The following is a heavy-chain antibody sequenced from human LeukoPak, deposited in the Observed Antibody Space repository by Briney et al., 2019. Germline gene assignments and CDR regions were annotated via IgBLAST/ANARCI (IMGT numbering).Heavy chain of an antibody. D-gene: IGHD5-24*01. CDR1: GFNFDDYA. Sequence: GRSLRLSCAVSGFNFDDYAMHWVRQAPGRGLEWVSGINWKNGKGIYEDSVKGRFTISRENAKNSLYLQMSSLRAEDTALYYCTRRAARWQFDLWGRGTLLTVSS. CDR2: INWKNGKG. J-gene: IGHJ2*01. CDR3: TRRAARWQFDL. V-gene: IGHV3-9*01.